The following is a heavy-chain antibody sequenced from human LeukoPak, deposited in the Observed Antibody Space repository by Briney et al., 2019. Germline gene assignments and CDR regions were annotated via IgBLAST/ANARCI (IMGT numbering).Heavy chain of an antibody. CDR3: ARAGYYDSSGYYDY. J-gene: IGHJ4*02. CDR2: ISAYNANT. CDR1: GYTFTSYG. Sequence: ASVKVSCKASGYTFTSYGISWVRQAPGQGLEWMGWISAYNANTNYAQKLQGRVTMTTDTSTSTAYMELRSLRSDDTAVYYCARAGYYDSSGYYDYWGQGTLVTVSS. D-gene: IGHD3-22*01. V-gene: IGHV1-18*01.